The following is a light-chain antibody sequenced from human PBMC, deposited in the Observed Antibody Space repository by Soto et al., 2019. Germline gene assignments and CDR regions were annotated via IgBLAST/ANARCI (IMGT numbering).Light chain of an antibody. CDR3: CSYAGSSTSV. Sequence: QSVLTQPASVSGSPGQSITISCTGTSSDVGSYDLVSWYQQHPGKAPKLMIYEASKRPSGVSSRFSGSKSGNTASLTISGLQAEDEADYYCCSYAGSSTSVFGTGTKLTVL. V-gene: IGLV2-23*01. CDR2: EAS. J-gene: IGLJ1*01. CDR1: SSDVGSYDL.